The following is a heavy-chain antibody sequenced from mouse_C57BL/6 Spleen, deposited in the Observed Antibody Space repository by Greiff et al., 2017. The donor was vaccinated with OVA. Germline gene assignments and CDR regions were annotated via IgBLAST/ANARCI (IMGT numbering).Heavy chain of an antibody. CDR2: IYPRDGST. CDR1: GYTFTSYD. V-gene: IGHV1-85*01. Sequence: QVHVKQSGPELVKPGASVKLSCKASGYTFTSYDINWVKQRPGQGLEWIGWIYPRDGSTKYNEKFKGKATLTVDTSSSTAYMELHSLTSEDSAVYFCARGGTTAPVDYWGQGTTLTVSS. D-gene: IGHD1-2*01. CDR3: ARGGTTAPVDY. J-gene: IGHJ2*01.